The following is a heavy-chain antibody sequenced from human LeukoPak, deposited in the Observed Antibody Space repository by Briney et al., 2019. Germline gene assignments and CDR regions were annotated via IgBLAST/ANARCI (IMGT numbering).Heavy chain of an antibody. J-gene: IGHJ4*02. CDR3: ARHKRYYDSIPYYFDY. CDR1: GGSISSYY. D-gene: IGHD3-22*01. V-gene: IGHV4-59*08. CDR2: IYYSGST. Sequence: SETLSLTCTVSGGSISSYYWSWIRQPPGKGLEWIGYIYYSGSTNYNPSLKSRVTISVDTSKNQFSLKLSSVTAADTAVYYCARHKRYYDSIPYYFDYWGQGTLVTVSS.